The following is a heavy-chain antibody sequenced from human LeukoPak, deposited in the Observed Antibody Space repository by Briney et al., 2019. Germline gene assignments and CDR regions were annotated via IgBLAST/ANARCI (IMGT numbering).Heavy chain of an antibody. D-gene: IGHD3-10*01. Sequence: SETLSLTCAVYGGSFSGHYWTWIRQPPGMGLEWIGEINHSGSTTYNPSLNTRVTISVDTSESQISLKLSSVTAADTAVYYCARPRYGSGSLDSWGQGTLVTVSS. J-gene: IGHJ4*02. CDR3: ARPRYGSGSLDS. CDR2: INHSGST. V-gene: IGHV4-34*01. CDR1: GGSFSGHY.